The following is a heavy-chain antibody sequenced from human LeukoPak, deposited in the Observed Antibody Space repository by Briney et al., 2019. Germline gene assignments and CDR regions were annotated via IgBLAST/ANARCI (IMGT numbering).Heavy chain of an antibody. D-gene: IGHD3-3*01. CDR1: GFTFSSYS. V-gene: IGHV3-48*01. J-gene: IGHJ5*02. CDR3: ARDRLHYDSSNWFDP. CDR2: ISSSSNTI. Sequence: GGSLRLSCAASGFTFSSYSMNWVRQAPGKGLEWVSYISSSSNTIYYADSLKGRFTISRDNARNSLYLQMNSLRAEDTAVYYCARDRLHYDSSNWFDPWGQGTLVTVSS.